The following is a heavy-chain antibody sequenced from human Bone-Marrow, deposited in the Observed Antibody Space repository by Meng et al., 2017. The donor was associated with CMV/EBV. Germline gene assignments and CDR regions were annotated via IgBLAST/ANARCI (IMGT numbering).Heavy chain of an antibody. CDR2: ISSTRNYI. V-gene: IGHV3-21*01. Sequence: GGSLRLSCAAFGFTFSTYSMCWVRQAPGKGLEWVSSISSTRNYIFYADSLKGRFTISRDNVKNSLYLQLNSLRAEDTAVYYCARFSTSYYTIDLWGEATLATSSS. J-gene: IGHJ5*02. CDR1: GFTFSTYS. D-gene: IGHD3/OR15-3a*01. CDR3: ARFSTSYYTIDL.